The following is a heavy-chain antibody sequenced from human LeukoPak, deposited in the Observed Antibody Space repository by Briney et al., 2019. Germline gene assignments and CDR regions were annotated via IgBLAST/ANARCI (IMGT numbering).Heavy chain of an antibody. Sequence: GGSLRLSCAASGFTFSNFWMHWVRHAPGKGLVWVSRINIDGTGTSYADSVKGRFTLSRDNAKNTLYLQMNSLRAEDTAVYYCGREYSSSSGRGLDMWGQGTMVTVSS. V-gene: IGHV3-74*01. CDR2: INIDGTGT. J-gene: IGHJ3*02. CDR1: GFTFSNFW. CDR3: GREYSSSSGRGLDM. D-gene: IGHD6-6*01.